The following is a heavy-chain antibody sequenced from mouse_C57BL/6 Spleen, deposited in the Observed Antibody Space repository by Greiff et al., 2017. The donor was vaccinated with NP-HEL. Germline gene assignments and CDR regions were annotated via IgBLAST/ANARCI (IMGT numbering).Heavy chain of an antibody. J-gene: IGHJ4*01. Sequence: EVKLMESGGGLVKPGGSLKLSCAASGFTFSDYGMHWVRQAPEKGLEWVAYISSGSSTIYYADTVKGRFTISRDNAKNTLFLQMTSLRSEDTAMYYCARGGYDGYSVDYAMDYWGQGTSVTVSS. D-gene: IGHD2-3*01. CDR1: GFTFSDYG. CDR3: ARGGYDGYSVDYAMDY. V-gene: IGHV5-17*01. CDR2: ISSGSSTI.